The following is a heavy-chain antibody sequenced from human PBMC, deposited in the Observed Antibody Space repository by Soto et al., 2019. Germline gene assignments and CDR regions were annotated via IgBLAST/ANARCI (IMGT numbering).Heavy chain of an antibody. Sequence: GGSLRLSCAASGFTFSSYGMHWVRQAPGKGLEWVAVISYDGSNKYYADSVKGRFTISRDNSKNTLYLQMNSLRAEDTAVYYCAKDHSNYDDSSGYLDYGGQGTLVTVS. V-gene: IGHV3-30*18. CDR2: ISYDGSNK. CDR3: AKDHSNYDDSSGYLDY. CDR1: GFTFSSYG. D-gene: IGHD3-22*01. J-gene: IGHJ4*02.